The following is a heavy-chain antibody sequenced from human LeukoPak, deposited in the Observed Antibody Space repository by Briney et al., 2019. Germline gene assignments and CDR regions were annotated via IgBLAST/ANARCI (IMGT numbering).Heavy chain of an antibody. V-gene: IGHV3-7*01. CDR1: GFSFSNYW. CDR3: ARDVVGSLDY. J-gene: IGHJ4*02. D-gene: IGHD2-15*01. CDR2: MKQDGSAR. Sequence: GGSLRLSCAGSGFSFSNYWMAWVRQARGKGPEWVANMKQDGSARHYADSVKGRFTISRDNAQNSVYLQMNSLRAEDTAVYYCARDVVGSLDYWGLGTLVTVSS.